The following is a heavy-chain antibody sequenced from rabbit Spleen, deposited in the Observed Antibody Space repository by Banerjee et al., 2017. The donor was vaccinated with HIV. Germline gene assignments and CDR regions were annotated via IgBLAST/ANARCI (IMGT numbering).Heavy chain of an antibody. Sequence: QEQLVESGGGLVQPGGSLKLPCKASGFDFSSYGVSWVRLAPGKGLDWLGYIVPIFGITNLATAVKGRFNISRPNAQITLYLNLKRLADAATATYLCVRGASSSGYCSLWGPGNLVTDS. V-gene: IGHV1S47*01. D-gene: IGHD1-1*01. CDR2: IVPIFGIT. CDR3: VRGASSSGYCSL. CDR1: GFDFSSYG. J-gene: IGHJ6*01.